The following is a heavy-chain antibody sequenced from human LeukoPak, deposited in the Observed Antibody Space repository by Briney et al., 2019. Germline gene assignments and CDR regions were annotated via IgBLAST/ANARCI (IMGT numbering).Heavy chain of an antibody. J-gene: IGHJ6*03. Sequence: PSETLSLTCTVSGGSISSYYWSWIRQPAGKGLEWIGRIYTSGSTNYNPSLKSRVTISVDMSKNQFSLKLSSVTAADTAVYYCAREIRPGNYYYYMDVWGKGTTVTISS. D-gene: IGHD1-14*01. V-gene: IGHV4-4*07. CDR1: GGSISSYY. CDR3: AREIRPGNYYYYMDV. CDR2: IYTSGST.